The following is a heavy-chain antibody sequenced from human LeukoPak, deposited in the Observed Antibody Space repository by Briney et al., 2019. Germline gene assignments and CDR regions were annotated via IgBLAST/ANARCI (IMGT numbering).Heavy chain of an antibody. V-gene: IGHV3-30*03. J-gene: IGHJ4*02. CDR2: ISYDGSNK. D-gene: IGHD3-22*01. CDR3: ASYDSSGYYYTEEGLLYYFDY. CDR1: GFTFSSYG. Sequence: RPGGSLRLSCAASGFTFSSYGMHWVRQAPGKGLEWVAVISYDGSNKYYADSVKGRFTISRDNSKNTLYLQMNSLRAEDTAVYYCASYDSSGYYYTEEGLLYYFDYWGQGTLVTVSS.